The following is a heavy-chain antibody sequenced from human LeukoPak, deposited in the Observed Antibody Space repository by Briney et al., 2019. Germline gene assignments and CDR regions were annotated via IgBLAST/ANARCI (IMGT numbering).Heavy chain of an antibody. J-gene: IGHJ4*02. CDR2: IYYSGST. CDR1: AFSLSNARVG. Sequence: SGPTLVNPTETLTLTCTVSAFSLSNARVGVSWIRQPPGKGLEWMGYIYYSGSTNYNPSLKSRVTISVDTSKNQFSLRVSSVTAADTAVYYCARHLNNCGDDCYILDYWGQGTLVTVSS. CDR3: ARHLNNCGDDCYILDY. D-gene: IGHD2-21*01. V-gene: IGHV4-61*01.